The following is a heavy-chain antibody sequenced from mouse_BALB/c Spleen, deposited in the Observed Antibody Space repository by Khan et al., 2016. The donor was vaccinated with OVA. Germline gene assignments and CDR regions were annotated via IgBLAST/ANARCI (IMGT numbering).Heavy chain of an antibody. D-gene: IGHD1-1*01. CDR1: GYTFTNYW. Sequence: VQLQQSGAELAKPGASVKMSCKASGYTFTNYWMNWVKQRPGQGLEWIGYINPSTGYTEDNQKFKDKATLTADKSSSTANMQLSSLTSEDSAVDYSARRGLRWDFDYWGQGTTLTVSS. CDR2: INPSTGYT. J-gene: IGHJ2*01. CDR3: ARRGLRWDFDY. V-gene: IGHV1-7*01.